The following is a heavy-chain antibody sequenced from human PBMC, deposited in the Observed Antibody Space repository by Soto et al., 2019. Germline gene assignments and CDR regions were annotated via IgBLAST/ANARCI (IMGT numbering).Heavy chain of an antibody. D-gene: IGHD3-10*01. V-gene: IGHV4-31*03. CDR1: CGSISSGGYY. CDR3: ARDRALLWFGDRSGAFDI. Sequence: SETLSLTCTVSCGSISSGGYYWSWIRQHPGKGLEWIGYIYYSGSTYYNPSLKSRVTISVDTSKNQFSLKLSSVTAADTAVYYCARDRALLWFGDRSGAFDIWGQGTMVTVSS. CDR2: IYYSGST. J-gene: IGHJ3*02.